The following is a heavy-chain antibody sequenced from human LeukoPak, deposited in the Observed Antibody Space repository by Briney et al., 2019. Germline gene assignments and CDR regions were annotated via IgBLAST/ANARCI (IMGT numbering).Heavy chain of an antibody. V-gene: IGHV3-23*01. Sequence: GGSLRLSCAASGSTFSNFAMSWVRQAPGKGLEWVSSISGSGISTYYADSLKGRFTISRDNFKNTLFLQLNSLRAEDTAVYYCAKDLRGYDMDFDYWGQGTLVTVSS. CDR3: AKDLRGYDMDFDY. CDR1: GSTFSNFA. D-gene: IGHD5-12*01. CDR2: ISGSGIST. J-gene: IGHJ4*02.